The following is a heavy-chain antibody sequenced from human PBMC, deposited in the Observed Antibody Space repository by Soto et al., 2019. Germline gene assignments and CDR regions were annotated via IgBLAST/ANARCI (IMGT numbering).Heavy chain of an antibody. CDR2: IWYDGSNK. CDR3: ARAGYHYYYYMDV. CDR1: GFTFSSHG. J-gene: IGHJ6*03. Sequence: GGSLRLSWAASGFTFSSHGMHWVRQAPGKGLEWLAVIWYDGSNKYYADSVKGRFTISRDNSKNTLYLQMNSLRAEDTAVYYCARAGYHYYYYMDVWGKGTTVTVSS. V-gene: IGHV3-33*01.